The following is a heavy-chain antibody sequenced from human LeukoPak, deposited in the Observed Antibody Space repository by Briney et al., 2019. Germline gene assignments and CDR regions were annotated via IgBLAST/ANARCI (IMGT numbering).Heavy chain of an antibody. D-gene: IGHD2-2*01. Sequence: GGSLRLSCAASGFTFSSYSMNWVRQAPGKGLEWVSSISSSSSYIYYADSVKGRFTISRDNAKNSLYLQMNSLRAEDTAVYYCAREGDIVVVPASGNAFDIWGQGTMVTVSS. CDR3: AREGDIVVVPASGNAFDI. J-gene: IGHJ3*02. CDR2: ISSSSSYI. V-gene: IGHV3-21*01. CDR1: GFTFSSYS.